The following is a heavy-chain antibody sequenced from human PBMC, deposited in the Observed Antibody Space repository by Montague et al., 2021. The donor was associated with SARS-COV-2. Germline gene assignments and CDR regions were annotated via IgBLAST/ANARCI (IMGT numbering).Heavy chain of an antibody. CDR3: ARLRDGVVPSPILGVGPYYSCYYMDL. CDR2: INHGGST. V-gene: IGHV4-34*01. CDR1: GGSFSGNY. Sequence: SETLSLTCAVYGGSFSGNYWNWIHQPPGKGLEWIGEINHGGSTNYNPSLKSRLTISADTSKNQFSLKLTSVAAADTAVYYCARLRDGVVPSPILGVGPYYSCYYMDLWGGGITVTVSS. J-gene: IGHJ6*03. D-gene: IGHD3-10*01.